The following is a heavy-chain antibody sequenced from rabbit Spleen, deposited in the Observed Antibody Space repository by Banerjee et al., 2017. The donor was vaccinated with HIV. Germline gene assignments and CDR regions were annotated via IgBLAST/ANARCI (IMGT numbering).Heavy chain of an antibody. D-gene: IGHD6-1*01. CDR3: ANVIYGYGGALDP. CDR1: GFSFSDRDV. Sequence: QEQLVEYGGGLVQPEGSLTLTCKASGFSFSDRDVMCWVRQAPGKGLEWIGCINTATGKTVYANWAKGRFTISSTSSTTVTLQMTSLTVADTATYFCANVIYGYGGALDPWGQGTLVTVS. CDR2: INTATGKT. V-gene: IGHV1S45*01. J-gene: IGHJ2*01.